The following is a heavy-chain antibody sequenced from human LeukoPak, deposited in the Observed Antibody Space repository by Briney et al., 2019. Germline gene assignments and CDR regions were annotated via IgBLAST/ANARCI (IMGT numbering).Heavy chain of an antibody. J-gene: IGHJ5*02. CDR3: ARDSGDWFDP. CDR1: GGSISSGGYY. CDR2: IYYSGGT. V-gene: IGHV4-31*03. Sequence: SETLSLTCTDSGGSISSGGYYWSWIRQHPGKGLEWIAYIYYSGGTYYNPSLKSRVTISVDTSKNQFSLKLSSVTAADTAVYYCARDSGDWFDPWGQGTLVTVSS.